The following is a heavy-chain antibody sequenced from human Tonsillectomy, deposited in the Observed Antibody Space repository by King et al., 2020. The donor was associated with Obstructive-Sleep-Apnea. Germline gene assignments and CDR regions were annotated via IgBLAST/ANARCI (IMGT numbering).Heavy chain of an antibody. CDR1: GYSFSSHW. CDR3: ARHSISGDSLY. D-gene: IGHD1-26*01. CDR2: IDPADSYT. Sequence: QLVQSGAEVKKPGESLRISCKGSGYSFSSHWISWLRQMPGKGLEWMGRIDPADSYTNYSPSFQGPVTSSTDNSISTAYLQWGSLKASDTAMYYCARHSISGDSLYWGQGTLVTVSS. J-gene: IGHJ4*02. V-gene: IGHV5-10-1*01.